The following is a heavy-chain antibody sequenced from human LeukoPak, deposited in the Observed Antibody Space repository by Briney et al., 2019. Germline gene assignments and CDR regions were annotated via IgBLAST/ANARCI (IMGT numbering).Heavy chain of an antibody. CDR1: GYTFTYYY. D-gene: IGHD2-2*01. CDR3: ASLAGYGVPAAYPSNYYMDV. V-gene: IGHV1-2*02. J-gene: IGHJ6*03. Sequence: ASVKVSCQASGYTFTYYYMHWVRQAPGQGREGMGWINPNSGGTNYAQKFQGRVTMTRDTSISTAYMELSRLRSDDTAVYYCASLAGYGVPAAYPSNYYMDVWGKGTTVTVSS. CDR2: INPNSGGT.